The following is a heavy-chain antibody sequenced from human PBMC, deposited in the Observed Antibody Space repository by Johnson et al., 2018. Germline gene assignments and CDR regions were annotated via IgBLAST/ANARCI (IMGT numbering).Heavy chain of an antibody. CDR2: INHSGST. Sequence: QVQVQQWGAGLLKPSETLSLSCAVYGGSLSGYYWSWIRQPPGKGLEWIGEINHSGSTNYNSSLKSRVTISRDTSKNQFSPKVSSVTAADTAVYYCSRGVTDQHWSQGTLVTVSS. J-gene: IGHJ1*01. CDR1: GGSLSGYY. CDR3: SRGVTDQH. D-gene: IGHD4-23*01. V-gene: IGHV4-34*01.